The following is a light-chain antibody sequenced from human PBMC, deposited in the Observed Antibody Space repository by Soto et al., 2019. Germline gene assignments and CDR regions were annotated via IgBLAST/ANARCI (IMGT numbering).Light chain of an antibody. Sequence: DIVMTQSPDSLAVSLGERATFNCKSSQSILDRSKNKYYLAWYQQKSGQPPKLLIYWASLRESGVPDRFTGSGSGTDFTLTISSLQAEDVAVYYGQQYFTSPWTFGQGTKVEI. CDR1: QSILDRSKNKYY. CDR3: QQYFTSPWT. CDR2: WAS. J-gene: IGKJ1*01. V-gene: IGKV4-1*01.